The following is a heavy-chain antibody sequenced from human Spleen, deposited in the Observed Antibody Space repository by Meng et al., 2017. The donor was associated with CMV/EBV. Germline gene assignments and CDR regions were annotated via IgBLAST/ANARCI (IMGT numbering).Heavy chain of an antibody. Sequence: CKGSRFNFSTYWIAWLRQKPGKGPEWMGIIHPSDSDTRYSPSLQGQVTFSVDNSISTAYLRWRSLKVSDTAMYYCATQVDSSSLDFGLWGRGSLVTVSS. D-gene: IGHD2-2*01. CDR2: IHPSDSDT. J-gene: IGHJ2*01. CDR1: RFNFSTYW. CDR3: ATQVDSSSLDFGL. V-gene: IGHV5-51*01.